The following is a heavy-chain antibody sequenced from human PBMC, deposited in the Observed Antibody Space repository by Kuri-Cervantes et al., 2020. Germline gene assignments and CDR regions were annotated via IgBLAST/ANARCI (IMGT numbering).Heavy chain of an antibody. J-gene: IGHJ4*02. Sequence: GGSLRLSCAASGFTFTTYSMNWVRQAPGKGLEWVSAISGSGGSTYYADSVKGRFTISRDNSTNTLYLQMNSLRAEDTAVYYCAKGVRFGELLSSYGYWGQGTLVTVSS. CDR2: ISGSGGST. CDR3: AKGVRFGELLSSYGY. CDR1: GFTFTTYS. V-gene: IGHV3-23*01. D-gene: IGHD3-10*01.